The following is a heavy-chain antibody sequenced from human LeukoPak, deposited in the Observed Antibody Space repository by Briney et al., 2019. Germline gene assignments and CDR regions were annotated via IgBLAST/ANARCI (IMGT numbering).Heavy chain of an antibody. CDR2: IYSSVT. D-gene: IGHD6-25*01. J-gene: IGHJ4*02. V-gene: IGHV3-53*01. CDR1: GFTVSSNS. Sequence: GGSLRLSCTVSGFTVSSNSMSWVRQAPGKGLEWVSFIYSSVTHYSDSVKGRFTISRDNSRNTLFLQMNSLRAEDTAVYYCARVRKSSGYENDYWGQGTLVTVSS. CDR3: ARVRKSSGYENDY.